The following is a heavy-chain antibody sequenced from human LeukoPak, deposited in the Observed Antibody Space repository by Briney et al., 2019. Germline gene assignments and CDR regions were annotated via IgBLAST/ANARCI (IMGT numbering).Heavy chain of an antibody. CDR3: ARDVYGDYGFDY. D-gene: IGHD4-17*01. Sequence: PSETLSLTCTVSGGSISSYYWSWIRQPPGKGLEWIGYIYYSGSTNYNPSLKSRVTISVDTSKNQFSLKLSSVTAADTAVYYCARDVYGDYGFDYWGQGTLVTVSS. J-gene: IGHJ4*02. V-gene: IGHV4-59*01. CDR2: IYYSGST. CDR1: GGSISSYY.